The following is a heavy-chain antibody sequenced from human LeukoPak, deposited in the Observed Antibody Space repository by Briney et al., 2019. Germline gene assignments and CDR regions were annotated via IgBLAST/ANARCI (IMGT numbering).Heavy chain of an antibody. D-gene: IGHD1-26*01. CDR2: IYYSGST. CDR3: ARIVGARPYNWFDP. Sequence: PSETLSLTCTVSGGSISSYYWSWIRQPPGKGLEWIGYIYYSGSTNYNPSLKSRVTISVDTSKNQFSLKLSSVTAADTAVYYCARIVGARPYNWFDPWGQGTLVTVPS. V-gene: IGHV4-59*01. CDR1: GGSISSYY. J-gene: IGHJ5*02.